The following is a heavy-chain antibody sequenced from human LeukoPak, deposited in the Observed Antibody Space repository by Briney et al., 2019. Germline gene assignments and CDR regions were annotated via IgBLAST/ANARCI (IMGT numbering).Heavy chain of an antibody. CDR2: ISSSGSTI. D-gene: IGHD5-18*01. V-gene: IGHV3-48*04. CDR3: SRLRGYSYGYGDY. J-gene: IGHJ4*02. CDR1: GFTFSSYA. Sequence: GGSLRLSCAASGFTFSSYAMNWVRQAPGKGLEWVSYISSSGSTIDYADSVKGRFTISRDNAKNSLYLQMNSLRAEDTAVYYCSRLRGYSYGYGDYWGQGTLVTVSS.